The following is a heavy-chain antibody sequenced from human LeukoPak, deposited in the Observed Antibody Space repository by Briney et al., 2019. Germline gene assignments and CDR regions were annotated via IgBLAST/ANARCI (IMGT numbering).Heavy chain of an antibody. D-gene: IGHD4-17*01. J-gene: IGHJ4*02. V-gene: IGHV4-30-4*01. CDR1: GGSISSGDYY. CDR3: ARVPRSYGAYFDY. CDR2: IYYSGST. Sequence: SETLSLTCTVSGGSISSGDYYWSWIRQPPGKGLEWIGYIYYSGSTYYNPSLKSRVTISVDTSKNQFSLKLSSVTAADTAVYYCARVPRSYGAYFDYWGQGTLVTVSS.